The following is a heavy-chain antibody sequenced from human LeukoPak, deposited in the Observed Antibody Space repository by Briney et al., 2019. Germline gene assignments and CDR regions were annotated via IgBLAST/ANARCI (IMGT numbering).Heavy chain of an antibody. D-gene: IGHD3-22*01. V-gene: IGHV3-23*01. CDR1: GFTFSSYA. CDR3: ARKLYYGSSGYYAFDV. CDR2: LSDSGGRT. Sequence: PGGSLRLSCAASGFTFSSYAMSWVRQAPGKGLEWVSALSDSGGRTYYANSVKGRCTISRDNSINTLYLQMNSLRAEDTAVYYCARKLYYGSSGYYAFDVWGQGTMVTVSS. J-gene: IGHJ3*01.